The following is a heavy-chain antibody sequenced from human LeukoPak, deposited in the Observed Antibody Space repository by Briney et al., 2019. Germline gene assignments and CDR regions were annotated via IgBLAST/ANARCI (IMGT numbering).Heavy chain of an antibody. V-gene: IGHV4-39*07. CDR2: IYYNGNT. Sequence: PSETLSLTCTVSGGSISSYYWGRIRQPPGKGLEWIGNIYYNGNTYYNPSLKSRVTISVDTSKNQFSLKLSSVTAADTAVYYCAREGDGMDVWGQGTTVTVYS. CDR3: AREGDGMDV. J-gene: IGHJ6*02. CDR1: GGSISSYY.